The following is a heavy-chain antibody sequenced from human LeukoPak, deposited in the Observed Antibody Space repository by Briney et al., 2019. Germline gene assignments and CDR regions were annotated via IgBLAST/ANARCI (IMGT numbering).Heavy chain of an antibody. J-gene: IGHJ4*02. D-gene: IGHD6-19*01. Sequence: SETLSLTCTVSGGSISSYYWSWIRQPPGKGLEWIGYIYYSGSTNYNPSLKSRVTISVDTSKNQFPLKLSSVTAADTAVYYCARELKYSSGWYGAYFDYWGRGTLVTVSS. CDR2: IYYSGST. V-gene: IGHV4-59*01. CDR3: ARELKYSSGWYGAYFDY. CDR1: GGSISSYY.